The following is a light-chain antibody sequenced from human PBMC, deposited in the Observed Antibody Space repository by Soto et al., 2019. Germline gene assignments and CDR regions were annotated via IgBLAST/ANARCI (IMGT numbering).Light chain of an antibody. CDR3: CSYAGSYSYV. Sequence: QSVLTQPRSVSGSPGQSVTISCTGTTNDVGNYNYVSWYQQHPSKAPKLMIYDVTKRPSGVPDRFSGSKSGNTPSLTISGLQAEDEADYYCCSYAGSYSYVFGTGTKLTVL. J-gene: IGLJ1*01. V-gene: IGLV2-11*01. CDR1: TNDVGNYNY. CDR2: DVT.